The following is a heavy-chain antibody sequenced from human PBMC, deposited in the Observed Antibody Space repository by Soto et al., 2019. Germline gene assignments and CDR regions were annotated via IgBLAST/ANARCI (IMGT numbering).Heavy chain of an antibody. Sequence: GGSLRLSCAASGFTFSSYAMSWVRPAPGKGLEWVAVISYDGSNKYYVDSVKGRFTISRDNAKNSLYLQMNSLRAEDTAVYYCARDLASTTIPNYWGQGTLVTVSS. CDR1: GFTFSSYA. V-gene: IGHV3-30*03. D-gene: IGHD4-17*01. J-gene: IGHJ4*02. CDR3: ARDLASTTIPNY. CDR2: ISYDGSNK.